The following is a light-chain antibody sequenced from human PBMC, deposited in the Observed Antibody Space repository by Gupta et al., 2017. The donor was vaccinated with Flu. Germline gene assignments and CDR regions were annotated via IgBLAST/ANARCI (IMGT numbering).Light chain of an antibody. J-gene: IGLJ1*01. V-gene: IGLV1-47*01. Sequence: RVTISCSGSTANVGSNYVYWYHQRPGTDPKLLIYRKNQRPSGGPDRFSGAKTGTTASLATIGVRSEEEADYYCAQSDASMSGCVFGTGSKVTVL. CDR3: AQSDASMSGCV. CDR1: TANVGSNY. CDR2: RKN.